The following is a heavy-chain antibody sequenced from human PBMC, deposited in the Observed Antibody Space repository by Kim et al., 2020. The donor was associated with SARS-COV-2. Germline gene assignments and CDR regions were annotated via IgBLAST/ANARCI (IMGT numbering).Heavy chain of an antibody. J-gene: IGHJ4*02. CDR1: GGSFSGYY. V-gene: IGHV4-34*01. Sequence: SETLSLTCAVYGGSFSGYYWSWIRQPPGKGLEWIGEINHSGSTNYNPSLKSRVTISVDTSKNQFSLKLSSVTAADTAVYYCARGGGGGWYSPTRYIDYWGQGTLVTVSS. CDR2: INHSGST. CDR3: ARGGGGGWYSPTRYIDY. D-gene: IGHD2-15*01.